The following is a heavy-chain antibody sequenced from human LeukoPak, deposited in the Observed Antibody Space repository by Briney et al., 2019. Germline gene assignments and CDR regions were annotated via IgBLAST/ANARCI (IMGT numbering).Heavy chain of an antibody. CDR3: AREVMNYDRSYYYYYGMDV. D-gene: IGHD3-10*02. J-gene: IGHJ6*02. Sequence: GGSLRLSCAASGFTVSSNYMSWVRQAPGKGLEWVSVIYSGGSTYYADSVKGRFTISRDNSKYTLYLQMNSLRAEDTAVYYCAREVMNYDRSYYYYYGMDVWGQGTTVTVSS. V-gene: IGHV3-53*01. CDR1: GFTVSSNY. CDR2: IYSGGST.